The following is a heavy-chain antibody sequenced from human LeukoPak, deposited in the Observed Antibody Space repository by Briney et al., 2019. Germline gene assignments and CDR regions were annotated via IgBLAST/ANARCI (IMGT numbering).Heavy chain of an antibody. CDR2: IIPILNIP. V-gene: IGHV1-69*04. D-gene: IGHD1-1*01. J-gene: IGHJ6*02. CDR3: AREKMEVGYYGLDV. CDR1: GGTFDNSA. Sequence: SVKVSCKASGGTFDNSAINWVRQAPGQGLEWMGRIIPILNIPNYAQKLQGRVTIAADKSTSTAYMELSSLRSDDTAVYYCAREKMEVGYYGLDVWAKGPRSPFP.